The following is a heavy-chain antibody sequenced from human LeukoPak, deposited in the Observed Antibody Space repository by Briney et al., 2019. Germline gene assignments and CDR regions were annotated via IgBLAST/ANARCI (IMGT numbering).Heavy chain of an antibody. V-gene: IGHV1-8*01. Sequence: ASVKVSCKASGYTLSDYDINWVRQAPGQGLEYMGWINPNSLIPGYARKFRGRVTLTMDTSIRTAYMELSGLTYDDTAIYYCARVKPVPTVSFDPWGQGTLVTDSS. J-gene: IGHJ5*02. CDR3: ARVKPVPTVSFDP. CDR2: INPNSLIP. CDR1: GYTLSDYD. D-gene: IGHD4-17*01.